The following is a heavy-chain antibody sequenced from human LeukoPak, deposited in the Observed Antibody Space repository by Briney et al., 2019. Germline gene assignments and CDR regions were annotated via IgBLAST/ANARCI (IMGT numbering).Heavy chain of an antibody. J-gene: IGHJ4*02. CDR1: GYTFSGYY. Sequence: ASVKVSCKASGYTFSGYYIHWVRQAPGQGLEWMGWINPNSGGTNYAQKFQGRVTMTRDTSISTVYMEMSRLRYDDTAVYYCASHGEHYYDSSGYPTLWGQGTLVTVSS. CDR3: ASHGEHYYDSSGYPTL. CDR2: INPNSGGT. D-gene: IGHD3-22*01. V-gene: IGHV1-2*02.